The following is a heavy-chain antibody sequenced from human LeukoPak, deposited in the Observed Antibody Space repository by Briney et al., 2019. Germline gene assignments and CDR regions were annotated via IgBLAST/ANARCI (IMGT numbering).Heavy chain of an antibody. CDR3: ARGRVATNYGMDV. Sequence: ASETLSLTCTVSGGSISSYYWSWIRQPPGKGLEWLGYVYYSGRTNCNPSLQNRVTISVDTSKNQSSLKLNSVTAADTAVYYCARGRVATNYGMDVWGQGTTVTVSS. D-gene: IGHD5-12*01. J-gene: IGHJ6*02. CDR1: GGSISSYY. V-gene: IGHV4-59*01. CDR2: VYYSGRT.